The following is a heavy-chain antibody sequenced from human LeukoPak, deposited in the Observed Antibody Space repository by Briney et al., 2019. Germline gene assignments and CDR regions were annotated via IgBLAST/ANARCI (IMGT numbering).Heavy chain of an antibody. CDR1: VYTFTGYY. J-gene: IGHJ6*03. D-gene: IGHD4-23*01. CDR3: ARGTLNSGGNPWGYYYYYMDV. CDR2: INPNSGGT. V-gene: IGHV1-2*02. Sequence: ASVKVSCKASVYTFTGYYMHWVRQTPGQRLEWMGWINPNSGGTNYAQKCQGRVTMTRDTFISTAYMELSRLRSDDTAVYYCARGTLNSGGNPWGYYYYYMDVWGKGTTVTVSS.